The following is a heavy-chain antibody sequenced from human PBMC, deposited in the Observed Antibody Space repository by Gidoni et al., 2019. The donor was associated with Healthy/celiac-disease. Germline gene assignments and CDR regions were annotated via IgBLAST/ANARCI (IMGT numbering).Heavy chain of an antibody. D-gene: IGHD2-21*02. CDR3: ARGTAPSDY. V-gene: IGHV4-59*01. J-gene: IGHJ4*02. Sequence: QGQLPASGPGLVKPSETLSLTCPVPGGPISSYYWSWIRQPPGKGLEWIGYNYYSGSTKDNPSLKSRVTISVDTSKNQFSLKLSSVTAADTAVYYCARGTAPSDYWGQGTLVTVSS. CDR1: GGPISSYY. CDR2: NYYSGST.